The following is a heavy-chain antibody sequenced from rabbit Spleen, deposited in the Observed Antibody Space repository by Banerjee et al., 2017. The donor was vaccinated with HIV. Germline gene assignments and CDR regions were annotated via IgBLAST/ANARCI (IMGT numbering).Heavy chain of an antibody. V-gene: IGHV1S40*01. J-gene: IGHJ6*01. CDR2: IAGSSSGFT. CDR3: ARDTSSSFSSYGMDL. CDR1: GVSFSISSY. Sequence: QSLEESGGDLVKPGASLTLTCKASGVSFSISSYMCWVRQAPGKGLEWISCIAGSSSGFTYSATWAKGRFTISKTSSTTVTLQMTSLTAADTATYFCARDTSSSFSSYGMDLWGPGTLVTVS. D-gene: IGHD1-1*01.